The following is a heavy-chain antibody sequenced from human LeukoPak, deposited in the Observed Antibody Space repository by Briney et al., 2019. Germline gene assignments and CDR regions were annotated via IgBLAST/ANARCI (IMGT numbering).Heavy chain of an antibody. CDR1: GGSISSSSYY. J-gene: IGHJ4*02. D-gene: IGHD3-16*01. V-gene: IGHV4-39*07. CDR2: IYYSGST. CDR3: ARYFPGGMGDFDY. Sequence: PSETLSLTCTVSGGSISSSSYYWGWIRQPPGKGLEWIGSIYYSGSTYYNPSLKSRVTISVDTSKSQFSLKLRSVTAADTAVYYCARYFPGGMGDFDYWGQGTLVTVSS.